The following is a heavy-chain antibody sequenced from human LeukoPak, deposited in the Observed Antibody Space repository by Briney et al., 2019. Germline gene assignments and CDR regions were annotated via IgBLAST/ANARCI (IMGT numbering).Heavy chain of an antibody. CDR1: GFTFSSYG. CDR2: ISGSGGST. CDR3: AKDYYYGSGSRSYMDV. J-gene: IGHJ6*03. Sequence: GGSLRLSCAASGFTFSSYGMSWVRQAPGKGLEWVSAISGSGGSTYYADSVKSRFTISRDNSKNTLYLQMNSLRAEDTAVYYCAKDYYYGSGSRSYMDVWGKGTTVTISS. D-gene: IGHD3-10*01. V-gene: IGHV3-23*01.